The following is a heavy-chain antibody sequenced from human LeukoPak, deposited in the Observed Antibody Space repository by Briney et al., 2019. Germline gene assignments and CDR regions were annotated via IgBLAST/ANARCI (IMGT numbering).Heavy chain of an antibody. Sequence: SETLSLTCTVSGGSISSYYWSWIRQPPGKGLEWIGYIYYSGSTNYNPSLKSRVTISVDTSKNQFSLKLSSVTAADTAVYYCARSVEGYCSGGSCYSYYYYMDVWGKGATVTVSS. V-gene: IGHV4-59*13. J-gene: IGHJ6*03. CDR1: GGSISSYY. CDR3: ARSVEGYCSGGSCYSYYYYMDV. D-gene: IGHD2-15*01. CDR2: IYYSGST.